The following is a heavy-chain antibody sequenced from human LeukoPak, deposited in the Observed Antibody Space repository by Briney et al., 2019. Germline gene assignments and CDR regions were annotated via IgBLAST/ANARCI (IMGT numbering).Heavy chain of an antibody. D-gene: IGHD6-19*01. V-gene: IGHV1-24*01. CDR3: ARQWLVLEGNLGVFDI. J-gene: IGHJ3*02. Sequence: ASVKVSCKVSGYTLTELSMHWVRQAPGKGLEWMGGFDPEDGETIYAQKFQGRVTMTEDTSTDTAYMELGSLRSEDTAVYYCARQWLVLEGNLGVFDIWGQGTMVTVSS. CDR2: FDPEDGET. CDR1: GYTLTELS.